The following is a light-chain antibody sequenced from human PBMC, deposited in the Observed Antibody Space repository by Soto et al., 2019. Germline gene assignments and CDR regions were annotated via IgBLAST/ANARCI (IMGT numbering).Light chain of an antibody. CDR3: QQYNNWPPYT. V-gene: IGKV3-15*01. J-gene: IGKJ2*01. CDR2: GAS. CDR1: QSVSSN. Sequence: EIVMTQSPATLSVSPGERATLSCRASQSVSSNLAWYHQKPGQAPRLLIYGASTRATGIPARFSGSGSGTEFTLTISSLQSEDFAVYYCQQYNNWPPYTVGQGTKLEIK.